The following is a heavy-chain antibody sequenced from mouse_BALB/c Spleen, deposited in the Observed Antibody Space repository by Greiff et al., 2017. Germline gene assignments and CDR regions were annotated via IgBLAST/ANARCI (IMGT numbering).Heavy chain of an antibody. CDR3: ARDGYYAMDY. Sequence: EVKLMESGGGLVKPGGSLKLSCAASGFTFSDYYMYWVRQTPEKRLEWVATISDGGSYTYYPDSVKGRFTISRDNAKNNLYLQMSSLKSEDTAMYYCARDGYYAMDYWGQGTSVTVSS. CDR1: GFTFSDYY. J-gene: IGHJ4*01. CDR2: ISDGGSYT. V-gene: IGHV5-4*02.